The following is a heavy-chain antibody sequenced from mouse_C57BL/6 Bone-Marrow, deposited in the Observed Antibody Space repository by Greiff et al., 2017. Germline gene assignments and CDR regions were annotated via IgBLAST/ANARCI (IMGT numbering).Heavy chain of an antibody. CDR3: ASSKYPQWYFDV. CDR1: GYTFTDYN. CDR2: INPNNGGT. V-gene: IGHV1-18*01. D-gene: IGHD2-5*01. Sequence: VQLQQSGPELVKPGASVKIPCKASGYTFTDYNMDWVKQSHGKSLEWIGDINPNNGGTIYNQKFKGKATLTVDKSSSTAYMELRSLTSEDTAVYCCASSKYPQWYFDVWGTGTTVTVSS. J-gene: IGHJ1*03.